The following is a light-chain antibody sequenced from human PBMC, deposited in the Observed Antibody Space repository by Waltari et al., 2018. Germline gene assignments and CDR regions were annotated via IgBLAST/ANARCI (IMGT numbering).Light chain of an antibody. V-gene: IGKV1-39*01. Sequence: DIQMTQSPTSLSASVGHRVTITCRASQSVSSYLNWYQQKPGKAPKLLIYAASTLQSGVPSRFSGSGYGTDFILTIGSLQPDDFATYYCQESLTSPVFGPGTKVEMK. CDR3: QESLTSPV. J-gene: IGKJ3*01. CDR1: QSVSSY. CDR2: AAS.